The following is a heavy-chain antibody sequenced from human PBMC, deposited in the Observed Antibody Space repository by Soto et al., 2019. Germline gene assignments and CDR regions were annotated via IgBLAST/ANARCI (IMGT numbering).Heavy chain of an antibody. J-gene: IGHJ4*02. Sequence: GESLKISCAASGFTFSSYAMSWVRQAPGKGLEWVSAISGSGGSTYYADSVKGRFTISRDNSKNTLYLQMNSLRAEDTAVYYCAKEHDYSPISLDYWGQGTLVTVSS. CDR3: AKEHDYSPISLDY. V-gene: IGHV3-23*01. CDR1: GFTFSSYA. CDR2: ISGSGGST. D-gene: IGHD4-4*01.